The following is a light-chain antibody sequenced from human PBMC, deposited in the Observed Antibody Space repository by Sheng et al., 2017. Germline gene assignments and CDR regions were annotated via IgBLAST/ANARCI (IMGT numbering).Light chain of an antibody. CDR1: QAISSW. J-gene: IGKJ1*01. Sequence: DIQLTQSPSSLSASVGDRVTITCRASQAISSWLVWYQQRPEKAPKPLIYEASNLGAGVPSRFSGSGSGTDFTLTISSLQPEDFATYYCQQANSFPRTFGQGTKVEVK. CDR2: EAS. CDR3: QQANSFPRT. V-gene: IGKV1D-12*01.